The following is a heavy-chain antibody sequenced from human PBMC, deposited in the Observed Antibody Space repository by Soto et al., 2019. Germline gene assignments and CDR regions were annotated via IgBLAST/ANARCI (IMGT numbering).Heavy chain of an antibody. CDR2: INHSGST. Sequence: SETLSLTCAVYGGSFSGYYWSWIRQPPGKGLEGIGEINHSGSTNYNPSLKSRVTISVDTSKNQFSLKLSSVTAADTAVYYCARGFGSSGYYFSWFDPWGQVPRVTFSS. CDR3: ARGFGSSGYYFSWFDP. J-gene: IGHJ5*02. V-gene: IGHV4-34*01. CDR1: GGSFSGYY. D-gene: IGHD3-22*01.